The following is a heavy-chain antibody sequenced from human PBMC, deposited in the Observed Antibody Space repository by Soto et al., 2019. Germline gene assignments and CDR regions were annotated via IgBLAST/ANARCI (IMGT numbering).Heavy chain of an antibody. Sequence: QVQLVQSGAEVKKPGASVKVSCKASGYTFTSYDINWVRQATGQGLGWMGWMNPNSGNTGYAQNFQGRVTMTRTTSISTAYMELSSLRSEDAAVYCCARSTNDYGDRHWGQGTLVTVSS. CDR1: GYTFTSYD. D-gene: IGHD4-17*01. J-gene: IGHJ4*02. CDR2: MNPNSGNT. V-gene: IGHV1-8*01. CDR3: ARSTNDYGDRH.